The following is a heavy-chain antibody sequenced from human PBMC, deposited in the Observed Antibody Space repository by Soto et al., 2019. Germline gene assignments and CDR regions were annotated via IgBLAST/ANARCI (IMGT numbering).Heavy chain of an antibody. CDR3: ARREDSEAFDI. CDR2: IYRGGGT. D-gene: IGHD1-26*01. J-gene: IGHJ3*02. Sequence: PGGSLRLSCAGSGLSVSWEYISWVRQPPGTGLEWVSIIYRGGGTYYADSAKGRCIIASDASKNMVFLQVNNLRAEDTAIYYCARREDSEAFDIWGQGTTVTVSS. CDR1: GLSVSWEY. V-gene: IGHV3-53*01.